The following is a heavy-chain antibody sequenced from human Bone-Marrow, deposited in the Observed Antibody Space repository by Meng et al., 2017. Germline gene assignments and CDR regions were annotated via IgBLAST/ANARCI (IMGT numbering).Heavy chain of an antibody. CDR1: GASFSGCY. CDR2: INHSGST. D-gene: IGHD3-10*01. Sequence: QGQVRARGVGLLKPSETLSLPCAVYGASFSGCYWSWIRQTPGKGLEWIGEINHSGSTNYNPSLKSRVTISVDTSKNQFSLKLSSVTAADTAVYYCAGISYYYGSGSYYKSYYFDYWGQGTLVTVSS. CDR3: AGISYYYGSGSYYKSYYFDY. V-gene: IGHV4-34*01. J-gene: IGHJ4*02.